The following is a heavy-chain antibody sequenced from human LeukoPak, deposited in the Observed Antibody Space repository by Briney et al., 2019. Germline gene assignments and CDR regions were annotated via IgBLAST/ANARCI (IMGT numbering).Heavy chain of an antibody. J-gene: IGHJ3*02. CDR3: ASDPDGYNLITSAFDI. CDR2: IIPIFGIA. CDR1: GGTFSSYA. D-gene: IGHD5-24*01. Sequence: SVKVSCKASGGTFSSYAISWVRQAPGQGLEWMGRIIPIFGIANYAQKFQGRVTITADKSTSTAYMELSSLRSEDTAVYYCASDPDGYNLITSAFDIWGQGTMVTVSS. V-gene: IGHV1-69*04.